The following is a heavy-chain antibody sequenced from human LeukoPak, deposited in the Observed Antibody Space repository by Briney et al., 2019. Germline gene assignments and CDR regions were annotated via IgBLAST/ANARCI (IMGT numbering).Heavy chain of an antibody. J-gene: IGHJ3*01. V-gene: IGHV1-18*01. CDR1: GYTFTSYG. Sequence: ASVKVSCKASGYTFTSYGISWVRQAPGQGLEWMGWISAYNGNTNYAQKLQGRVTMTTDTSTSTAYKELRSLRSDDTAVYYCARDRYYDSSGYSPPSDWGQGTMVTVSS. CDR3: ARDRYYDSSGYSPPSD. CDR2: ISAYNGNT. D-gene: IGHD3-22*01.